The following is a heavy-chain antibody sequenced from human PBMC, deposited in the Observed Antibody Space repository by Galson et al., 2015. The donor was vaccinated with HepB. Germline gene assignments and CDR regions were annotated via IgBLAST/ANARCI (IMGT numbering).Heavy chain of an antibody. CDR1: GGTFSTYA. V-gene: IGHV1-69*04. Sequence: SVKVSCKASGGTFSTYAISWVRQAPGQGLEWMGRIIPILGRANFAQKFQGRVTITADKSTGTAYMELSSLRSEDTAVYYCVRGFAHYYGSGSYYTYYFDYWGQGTLVTVSS. D-gene: IGHD3-10*01. CDR3: VRGFAHYYGSGSYYTYYFDY. J-gene: IGHJ4*02. CDR2: IIPILGRA.